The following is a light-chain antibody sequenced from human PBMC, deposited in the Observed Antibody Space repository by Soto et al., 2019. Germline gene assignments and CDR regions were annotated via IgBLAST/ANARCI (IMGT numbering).Light chain of an antibody. V-gene: IGKV1-5*01. Sequence: DRQIAESRYSVALSVRRSIKKKYRASQSISTWLAWYQQKPGRAPKLLIYDSSSLESGVPSRFSCSGSGTEYSLTMSCLQSDDFAIYYCQEYGSFSGRFGQGTRLEIK. CDR2: DSS. CDR3: QEYGSFSGR. J-gene: IGKJ5*01. CDR1: QSISTW.